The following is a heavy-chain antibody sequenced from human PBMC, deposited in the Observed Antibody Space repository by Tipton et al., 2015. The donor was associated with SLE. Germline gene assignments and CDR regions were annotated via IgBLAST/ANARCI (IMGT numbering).Heavy chain of an antibody. CDR3: ARDGDPTGALGYFYGMDV. V-gene: IGHV4-39*07. Sequence: TLSLTCTVSGGSISSSSYYWGWIRQPPGKGLEWIGSIYYSGSTYYNPSLKSRVTISVDTSKNQFSLKLNSVTAADTAVYYCARDGDPTGALGYFYGMDVWGQGTTVTVSS. CDR2: IYYSGST. D-gene: IGHD7-27*01. J-gene: IGHJ6*02. CDR1: GGSISSSSYY.